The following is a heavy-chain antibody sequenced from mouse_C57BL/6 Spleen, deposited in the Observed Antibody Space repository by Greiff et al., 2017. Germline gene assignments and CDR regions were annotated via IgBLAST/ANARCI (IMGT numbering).Heavy chain of an antibody. D-gene: IGHD1-1*02. CDR2: IDPSDSYT. J-gene: IGHJ3*01. V-gene: IGHV1-59*01. CDR3: ARWGDPGGWAWLAF. Sequence: QVQLQQPGAELVRPGTSVKLSCKASGYTFTSYWMHWVKQRPGQGLEWIGVIDPSDSYTNYNQKFKGKATLTVDTPSSTAYMQLSSLTSEDSAVYYGARWGDPGGWAWLAFWGKGALVTVSA. CDR1: GYTFTSYW.